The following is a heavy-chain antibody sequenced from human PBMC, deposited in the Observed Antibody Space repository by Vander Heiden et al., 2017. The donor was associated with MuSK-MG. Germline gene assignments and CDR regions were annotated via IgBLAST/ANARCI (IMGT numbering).Heavy chain of an antibody. CDR1: GFTFSNYW. J-gene: IGHJ4*02. Sequence: EVQLVESGGGLVQPGGSLRLSCAAPGFTFSNYWMHWVRQAPGKGLVWVSRINTDGSYTSYADSVKGRFTISRDNAKNTLYLQMNSLRTEDTAVYYCARVGSAPPFNWGQGTLVTVSS. V-gene: IGHV3-74*01. CDR2: INTDGSYT. D-gene: IGHD6-6*01. CDR3: ARVGSAPPFN.